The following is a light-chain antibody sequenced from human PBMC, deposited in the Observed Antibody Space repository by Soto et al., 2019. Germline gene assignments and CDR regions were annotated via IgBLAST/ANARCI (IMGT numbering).Light chain of an antibody. J-gene: IGLJ2*01. CDR2: DNN. CDR3: GTWDSGLSAGL. CDR1: SSNIGNNY. Sequence: QSVLTQPPSVSAAPGQTVTISCSGSSSNIGNNYVSWYQQLPGTAPKLLIYDNNKRPSGIPDRFSGSKSGTSATLGITGLQTGDEADYYCGTWDSGLSAGLFGGGTKVTVL. V-gene: IGLV1-51*01.